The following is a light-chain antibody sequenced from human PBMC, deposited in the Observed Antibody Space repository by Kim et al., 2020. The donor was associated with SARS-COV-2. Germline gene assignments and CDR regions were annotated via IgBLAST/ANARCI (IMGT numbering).Light chain of an antibody. V-gene: IGKV4-1*01. CDR3: QQYYSIPIT. J-gene: IGKJ5*01. CDR2: WAS. Sequence: ATINCKSSQSVLYSSNNKNYLAWYQQKPRQPPKLLIYWASTRESGVPDRFSGSGSGTDFTLTISSPQAEDVAVYYCQQYYSIPITFGQGTRLEIK. CDR1: QSVLYSSNNKNY.